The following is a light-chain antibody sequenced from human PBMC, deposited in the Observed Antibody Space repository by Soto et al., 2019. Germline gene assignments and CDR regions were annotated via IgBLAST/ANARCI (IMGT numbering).Light chain of an antibody. Sequence: EILLTQSPGTLSLSPGERATLSCRASQSVRNSYVAWYQQKPGQAPRLFIHGASGRATGIPDRFSGSGSGTDFTLTTSRLEPEDFAVYYCQQYGSSPYTFGQGTKLEI. V-gene: IGKV3-20*01. CDR1: QSVRNSY. CDR3: QQYGSSPYT. CDR2: GAS. J-gene: IGKJ2*01.